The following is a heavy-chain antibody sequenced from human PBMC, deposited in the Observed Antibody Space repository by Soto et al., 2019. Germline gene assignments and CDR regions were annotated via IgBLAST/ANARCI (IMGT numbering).Heavy chain of an antibody. CDR2: FDPEDGET. J-gene: IGHJ1*01. CDR1: GYTLTELS. D-gene: IGHD1-26*01. V-gene: IGHV1-24*01. CDR3: ATLPKLWELLYFQH. Sequence: ASVKVSCKVSGYTLTELSMHWVRQAPGKGLEWMGGFDPEDGETIYAQKFQGRVTMTEDTSTDTAYMELSSLRSEDTAVYYCATLPKLWELLYFQHWGQDTLVTVSS.